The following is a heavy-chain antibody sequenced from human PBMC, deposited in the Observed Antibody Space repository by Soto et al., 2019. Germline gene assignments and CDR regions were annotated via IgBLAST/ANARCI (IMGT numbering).Heavy chain of an antibody. Sequence: SSETLSLTCAVYGGSFSGYYWSWIRQPPGKGLEWIGEINHSGSTNYNPSLKSRVTISVDTSKNQFSLKLSSVTAADTAVYYCARGPSTPDDSSGIYYYYYGMDVWGQGTTVTVSS. V-gene: IGHV4-34*01. D-gene: IGHD3-22*01. J-gene: IGHJ6*02. CDR3: ARGPSTPDDSSGIYYYYYGMDV. CDR2: INHSGST. CDR1: GGSFSGYY.